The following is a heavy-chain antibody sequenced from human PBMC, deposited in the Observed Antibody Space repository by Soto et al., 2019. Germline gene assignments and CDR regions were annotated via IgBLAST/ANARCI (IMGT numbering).Heavy chain of an antibody. CDR1: GYTFTSYY. Sequence: QVQLVQSGPEVKKPGASVKVSCTASGYTFTSYYIHWVRQAPGQGLEWVGIINPSGVSTSYAQKFQDRVTVTRDTSTSTVYMEVSSLRSEDTAVYYCARIPGLAVAGTSWGQGTLVTVSS. CDR3: ARIPGLAVAGTS. J-gene: IGHJ5*02. D-gene: IGHD6-19*01. V-gene: IGHV1-46*01. CDR2: INPSGVST.